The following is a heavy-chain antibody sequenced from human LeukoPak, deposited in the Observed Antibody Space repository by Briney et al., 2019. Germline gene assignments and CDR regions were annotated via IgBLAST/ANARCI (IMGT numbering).Heavy chain of an antibody. CDR3: AGDCSSTYCPIY. CDR2: INHSGST. CDR1: GASISSHY. D-gene: IGHD2-2*01. J-gene: IGHJ4*02. Sequence: PSETLSLTCAVSGASISSHYWSWIRQPPGKGLEWIGEINHSGSTNYNPSLKSRVAISVDTSKNQFSLQLGSVTAADTAVYYCAGDCSSTYCPIYWGQGTLVTVSS. V-gene: IGHV4-34*01.